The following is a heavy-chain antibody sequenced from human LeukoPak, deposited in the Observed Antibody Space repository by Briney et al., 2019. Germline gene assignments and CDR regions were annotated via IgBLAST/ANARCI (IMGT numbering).Heavy chain of an antibody. D-gene: IGHD1-26*01. CDR3: ARVPASGRIVGATIDY. V-gene: IGHV1-2*02. CDR2: INPNSGGT. CDR1: GYTFTGYY. J-gene: IGHJ4*02. Sequence: ASVKVSCKASGYTFTGYYMHWVRQAPGQGLEWMGWINPNSGGTNYAQKFQGRVTMTRDTSISTAYMELSRLRSDDTAVYYCARVPASGRIVGATIDYWGQETLVTVSS.